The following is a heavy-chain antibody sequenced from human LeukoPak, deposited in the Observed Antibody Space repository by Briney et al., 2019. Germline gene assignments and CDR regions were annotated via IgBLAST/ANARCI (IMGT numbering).Heavy chain of an antibody. D-gene: IGHD1-26*01. Sequence: PGGSLRLSCAASGFSVSSNYMSWVRQAPGKGLEWVSIIYSSGSTYYADSVKGRFTISRDNSKNTLHLQMNSLRAEDTAVYHCASVASGNYYEYWGQGTLVIVSS. CDR1: GFSVSSNY. J-gene: IGHJ4*02. V-gene: IGHV3-53*01. CDR3: ASVASGNYYEY. CDR2: IYSSGST.